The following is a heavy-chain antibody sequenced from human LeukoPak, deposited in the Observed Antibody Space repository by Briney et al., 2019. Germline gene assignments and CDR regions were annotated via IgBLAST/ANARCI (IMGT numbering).Heavy chain of an antibody. CDR2: IYHSGST. V-gene: IGHV4-38-2*02. D-gene: IGHD6-13*01. CDR3: ARYSSSWYLAWFDP. CDR1: GYSISSGYY. J-gene: IGHJ5*02. Sequence: KASETLSLTCTVSGYSISSGYYWGWIRQPPGKGLEWIGSIYHSGSTYYNPSLKSRVTISVDTSKNQFSLKLSSVTAADTAVYYCARYSSSWYLAWFDPWGQGTLVTASS.